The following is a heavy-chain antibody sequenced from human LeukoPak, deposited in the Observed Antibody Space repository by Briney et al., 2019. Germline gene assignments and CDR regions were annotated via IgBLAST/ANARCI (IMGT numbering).Heavy chain of an antibody. V-gene: IGHV3-74*01. J-gene: IGHJ3*02. CDR1: GFDFSTYA. CDR2: INPDDKSA. CDR3: LTIVETTFDAFDI. Sequence: GGSLRLSCAASGFDFSTYAINWVRQAPGKGLVWVSRINPDDKSASYADSVKGRFTIARDDARKTLYLQMNSLRAEDTAVYYCLTIVETTFDAFDIWGQGTMVTVSS. D-gene: IGHD2/OR15-2a*01.